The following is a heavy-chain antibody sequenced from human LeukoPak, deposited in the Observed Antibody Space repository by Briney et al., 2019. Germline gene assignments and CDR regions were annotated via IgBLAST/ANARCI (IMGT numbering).Heavy chain of an antibody. D-gene: IGHD6-19*01. J-gene: IGHJ6*03. Sequence: SETLSLTCTVSGGSISSYYWSWIRQLAGKGLEWIARIYTSGSTNYNPSLKSRVTMSVDTSKNQFSLKLSSVIAADTAVYYCAREGQWLVRGYYYMDVWGKGTTVTVSS. CDR3: AREGQWLVRGYYYMDV. CDR2: IYTSGST. CDR1: GGSISSYY. V-gene: IGHV4-4*07.